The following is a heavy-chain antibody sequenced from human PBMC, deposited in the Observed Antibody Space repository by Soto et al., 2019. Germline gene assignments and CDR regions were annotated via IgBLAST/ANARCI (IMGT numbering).Heavy chain of an antibody. J-gene: IGHJ4*02. D-gene: IGHD2-15*01. CDR1: GFTFSTYL. CDR2: IKQDGSDK. Sequence: PGGSLRLSCAASGFTFSTYLMSWVRQAPGKGLEWVANIKQDGSDKYYVDSVKGRFTISRDNAKNSLYLQMNGLRAEDTAVYYCARVKSLAGHYWGQGTLVTVSS. V-gene: IGHV3-7*05. CDR3: ARVKSLAGHY.